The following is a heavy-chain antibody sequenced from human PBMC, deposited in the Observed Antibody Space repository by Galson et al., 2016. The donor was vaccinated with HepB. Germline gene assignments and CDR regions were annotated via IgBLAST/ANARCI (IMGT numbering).Heavy chain of an antibody. CDR1: GYIFTTYD. J-gene: IGHJ4*02. D-gene: IGHD2-8*01. V-gene: IGHV1-3*04. CDR3: ARGYANSFDH. Sequence: SVKVSCKASGYIFTTYDIHWVRQAHGQSLEWMGWINTGNGNTKYSQKFQGRITITRDTSATTAYLELSSLRSEDTAVFYCARGYANSFDHWGQGTLVTVSS. CDR2: INTGNGNT.